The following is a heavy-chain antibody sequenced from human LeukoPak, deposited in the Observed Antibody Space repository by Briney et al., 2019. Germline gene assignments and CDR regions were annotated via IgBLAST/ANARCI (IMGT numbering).Heavy chain of an antibody. D-gene: IGHD6-13*01. CDR1: GYTFTGYY. V-gene: IGHV1-2*02. CDR2: INPNSGGT. CDR3: ARDVEGPYIAAAGTGDY. J-gene: IGHJ4*02. Sequence: GASVKVSCKASGYTFTGYYTHWVRQAPGQGLEWMGWINPNSGGTNYAQKFQGRVTMTRDTSISTAYMELSRLRSDDTAVYYCARDVEGPYIAAAGTGDYWGQGTLVTVSS.